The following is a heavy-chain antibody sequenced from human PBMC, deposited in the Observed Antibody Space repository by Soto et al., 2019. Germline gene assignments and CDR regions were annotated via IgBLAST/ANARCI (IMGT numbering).Heavy chain of an antibody. CDR2: INAGNGNT. Sequence: GASVKVSCKASGYTFTSYAMHWVCQAPGQRLEWMGWINAGNGNTKYSQKFQGRVTITRDTSVSTAYMELSSLRSEDTAVYYCARKAIYYYDSSGSTTGGMDVWGQGTTVTVS. CDR1: GYTFTSYA. J-gene: IGHJ6*02. D-gene: IGHD3-22*01. V-gene: IGHV1-3*01. CDR3: ARKAIYYYDSSGSTTGGMDV.